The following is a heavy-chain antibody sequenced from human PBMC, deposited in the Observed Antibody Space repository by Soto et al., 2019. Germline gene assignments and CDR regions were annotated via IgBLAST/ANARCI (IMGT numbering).Heavy chain of an antibody. CDR1: GFSFSDYY. CDR3: AKMSSTDSYDPVFS. J-gene: IGHJ4*02. Sequence: QVQLVESGGGVVKPGGSLRLSCSASGFSFSDYYMTWVRQAPGKGLEWISFISGSGTNIYYAESVEGRFTISRDNARNSVHLQMNDLRGGDTARYFGAKMSSTDSYDPVFSWGQGTVVTVSS. D-gene: IGHD2-2*01. CDR2: ISGSGTNI. V-gene: IGHV3-11*01.